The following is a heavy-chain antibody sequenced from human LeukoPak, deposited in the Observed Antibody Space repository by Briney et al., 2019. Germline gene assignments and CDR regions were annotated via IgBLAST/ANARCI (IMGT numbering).Heavy chain of an antibody. Sequence: PGGSLRLSFAASGFTFSSYSMNWVRQAPRKGLEWVSYISSSGISIHYADSVKGRFIISRDNAKSSLYLQMNRLRAEDTAVYYCARSPRYSGYEDWGQGTLVTVSS. V-gene: IGHV3-48*04. CDR2: ISSSGISI. J-gene: IGHJ4*02. CDR3: ARSPRYSGYED. D-gene: IGHD5-12*01. CDR1: GFTFSSYS.